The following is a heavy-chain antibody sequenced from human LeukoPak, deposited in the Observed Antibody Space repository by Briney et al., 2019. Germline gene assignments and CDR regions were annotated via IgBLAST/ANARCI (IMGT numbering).Heavy chain of an antibody. CDR2: IQQDGSNK. V-gene: IGHV3-7*01. J-gene: IGHJ4*02. CDR3: AKDRGGYCSSTSCYAIDY. Sequence: GGSLRLSCAASEFSFKNYWMSWVRQAPGKGLEWVANIQQDGSNKFYADSVKGRFTISRDNARNSLYLQMNSLRPDDTAVYYCAKDRGGYCSSTSCYAIDYWGQGTLVTVSS. CDR1: EFSFKNYW. D-gene: IGHD2-2*01.